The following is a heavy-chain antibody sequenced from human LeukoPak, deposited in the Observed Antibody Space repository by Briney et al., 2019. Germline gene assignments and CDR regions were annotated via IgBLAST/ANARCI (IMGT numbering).Heavy chain of an antibody. J-gene: IGHJ4*02. Sequence: GGSLRLSCAASGVTFSDYAMSWVRQAPGKGLEWGSTIFKTGDTAHYADIVRGRFTISRDNSKNTLSLQMNSLRAEDTAIYYCAKLWGRHVWSFDYWGQGALVTVSS. V-gene: IGHV3-23*01. CDR3: AKLWGRHVWSFDY. CDR2: IFKTGDTA. D-gene: IGHD3-16*01. CDR1: GVTFSDYA.